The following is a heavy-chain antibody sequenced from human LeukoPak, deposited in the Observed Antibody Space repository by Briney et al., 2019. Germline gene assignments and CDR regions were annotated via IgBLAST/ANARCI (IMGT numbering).Heavy chain of an antibody. CDR2: INPNSGGT. CDR1: GYTFTGYY. J-gene: IGHJ4*02. D-gene: IGHD2-15*01. CDR3: ARVSVAAFWTFDY. V-gene: IGHV1-2*02. Sequence: ASVKVSCKASGYTFTGYYMHWERQAPGQGLEWMGWINPNSGGTNYAQKFQGRVTMTRDTSISTVYMELSRLRSDDTAVYYCARVSVAAFWTFDYWGQGTLVTVSS.